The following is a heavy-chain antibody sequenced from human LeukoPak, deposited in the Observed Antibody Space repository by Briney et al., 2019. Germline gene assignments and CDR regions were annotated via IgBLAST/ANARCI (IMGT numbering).Heavy chain of an antibody. D-gene: IGHD1-26*01. CDR3: ASRWELPGPYYFDY. CDR1: GFTVSSNY. Sequence: PGGSLRLSCAASGFTVSSNYMSWVRQAPGKGLEWVSVIYSGGSTYYADSVKGRFTISRDNSKNTLYLQMNSLRAEDTAVYYCASRWELPGPYYFDYWGQGTLVTVSS. V-gene: IGHV3-66*01. J-gene: IGHJ4*02. CDR2: IYSGGST.